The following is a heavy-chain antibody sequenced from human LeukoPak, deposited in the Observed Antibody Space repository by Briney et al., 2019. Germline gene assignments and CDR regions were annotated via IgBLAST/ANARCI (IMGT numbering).Heavy chain of an antibody. Sequence: ASVKVSCKASGYTFTGYYMHWVRQAPGQGLEWMGWINPNRGGTNYAQKFQGRVTMTRDTSISTAYMELSRLRSDDTAVYYCARDHIVVVPAANTSDYYYYYGMDVWGQGTTVTVSS. CDR3: ARDHIVVVPAANTSDYYYYYGMDV. D-gene: IGHD2-2*01. V-gene: IGHV1-2*02. CDR1: GYTFTGYY. J-gene: IGHJ6*02. CDR2: INPNRGGT.